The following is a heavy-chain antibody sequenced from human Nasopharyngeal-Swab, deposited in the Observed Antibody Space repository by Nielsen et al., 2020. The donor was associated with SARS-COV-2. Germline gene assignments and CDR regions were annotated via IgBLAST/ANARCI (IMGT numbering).Heavy chain of an antibody. Sequence: WIRQPPGKGLEWVSAISGSGGSTYYADSVKGRFTISRDNAKNSLYLQMNSLRAEDTAVYYCARDYYDFWSGYSFDYWGQGTLVTVSS. D-gene: IGHD3-3*01. J-gene: IGHJ4*02. CDR3: ARDYYDFWSGYSFDY. CDR2: ISGSGGST. V-gene: IGHV3-11*04.